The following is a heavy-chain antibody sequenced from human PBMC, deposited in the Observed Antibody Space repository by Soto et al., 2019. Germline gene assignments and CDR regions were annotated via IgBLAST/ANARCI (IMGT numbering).Heavy chain of an antibody. CDR1: GGSISSGGYY. CDR2: IYYSGST. Sequence: QVQLQESGPGLVKPSQTLSLTCTVSGGSISSGGYYWSWIRQHPGKGLEWIGYIYYSGSTYYNPSLTRRVTISVDTSKNQFSLKLSSVTAADTAVYYCARDGYCSGGSCYSGVRYFDYWGQGTLVTVSS. V-gene: IGHV4-31*03. D-gene: IGHD2-15*01. J-gene: IGHJ4*02. CDR3: ARDGYCSGGSCYSGVRYFDY.